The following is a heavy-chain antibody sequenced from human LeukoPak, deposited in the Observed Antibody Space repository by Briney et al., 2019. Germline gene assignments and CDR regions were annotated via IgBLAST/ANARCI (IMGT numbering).Heavy chain of an antibody. J-gene: IGHJ6*03. D-gene: IGHD6-13*01. Sequence: SETLSLTCTVSGGPISSSSYYWGWIRQPPGKGLEWIGSIYYSGSTYYNPSLKSRVTISVDTSKNQFSLKLSSVTAADTAVYYCARQPRQQYLAPYYYYYYMDVWGKGTTVTVSS. CDR1: GGPISSSSYY. CDR2: IYYSGST. V-gene: IGHV4-39*01. CDR3: ARQPRQQYLAPYYYYYYMDV.